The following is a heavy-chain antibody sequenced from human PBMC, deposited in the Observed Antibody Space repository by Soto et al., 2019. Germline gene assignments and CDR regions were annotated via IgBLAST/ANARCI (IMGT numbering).Heavy chain of an antibody. Sequence: QVQLVQSGAEVKKPGSSVKVSCKASGGTFSSYAISWVRQAPGQGLEWMGGIIPIFGTANYAQKFQGRVTITADESTSTAYMEMSSLRSEDTAVYYCARYAKRAYCGGDCYSDAFDIWGQGTMVTVSS. V-gene: IGHV1-69*01. CDR1: GGTFSSYA. J-gene: IGHJ3*02. CDR3: ARYAKRAYCGGDCYSDAFDI. CDR2: IIPIFGTA. D-gene: IGHD2-21*02.